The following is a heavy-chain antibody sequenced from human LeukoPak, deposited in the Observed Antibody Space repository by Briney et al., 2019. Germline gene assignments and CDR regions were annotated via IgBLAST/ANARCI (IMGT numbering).Heavy chain of an antibody. V-gene: IGHV1-69*08. CDR3: ARVVVPAAIAY. CDR2: IIPILGTA. D-gene: IGHD2-2*02. J-gene: IGHJ4*02. Sequence: SVKVSCKASGGTFISYTISWVRQAPGQGLEWMGRIIPILGTANYAQKFQGRVTITADQSTSTAYMELSSLRSKDTAVYYCARVVVPAAIAYWVQGTLVTVSS. CDR1: GGTFISYT.